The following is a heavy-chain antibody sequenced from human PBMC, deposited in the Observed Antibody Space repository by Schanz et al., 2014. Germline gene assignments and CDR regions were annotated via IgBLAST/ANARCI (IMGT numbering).Heavy chain of an antibody. CDR2: IRYDGSKR. J-gene: IGHJ3*02. CDR3: AKDPHKDYGGKPQTFDI. D-gene: IGHD4-17*01. V-gene: IGHV3-30*02. CDR1: GFTFSSYG. Sequence: QVQLVESGGGVVQPGGSLRLSCAASGFTFSSYGMHWVLQAPGKGLEWVAFIRYDGSKRSYADSVKGRFTISRDNSKNILYLQMNSLRAEDTALYYCAKDPHKDYGGKPQTFDIWGQGTMVTVSS.